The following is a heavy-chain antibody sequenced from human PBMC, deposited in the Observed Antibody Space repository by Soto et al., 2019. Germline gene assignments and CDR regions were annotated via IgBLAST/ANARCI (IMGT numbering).Heavy chain of an antibody. V-gene: IGHV3-49*04. CDR1: GFTFGDYA. D-gene: IGHD2-2*01. Sequence: SLSLSCTASGFTFGDYAMSWVRQAPGKGLEWVGFIRSKAYGGTTEYAASVKGRFTISRDDSKSIAYLQMNSLKTEDTAVYYCTRDLLDCSSTSCLIYYYYGMDVWGQGTTVTVSS. J-gene: IGHJ6*02. CDR3: TRDLLDCSSTSCLIYYYYGMDV. CDR2: IRSKAYGGTT.